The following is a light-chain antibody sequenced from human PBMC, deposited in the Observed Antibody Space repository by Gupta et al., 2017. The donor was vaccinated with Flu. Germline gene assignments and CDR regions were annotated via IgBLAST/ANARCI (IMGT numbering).Light chain of an antibody. Sequence: SYDLTHPLSVSVCHGQTATITCSGDKLRDKSPNWHQQKTGQSPVLVIYQENNRPSGIPERFSHSTSVNTATLTISGTQAMDEADYYRQTCDSNNWVFGGGTKLTVL. V-gene: IGLV3-1*01. CDR1: KLRDKS. CDR2: QEN. CDR3: QTCDSNNWV. J-gene: IGLJ3*02.